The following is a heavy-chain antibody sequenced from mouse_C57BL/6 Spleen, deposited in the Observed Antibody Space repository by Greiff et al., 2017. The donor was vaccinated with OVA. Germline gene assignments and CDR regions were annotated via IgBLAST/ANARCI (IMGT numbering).Heavy chain of an antibody. J-gene: IGHJ4*01. D-gene: IGHD1-1*01. V-gene: IGHV7-3*01. CDR2: IRNKANGYTT. CDR1: GFTFTDYY. CDR3: ARSLHYYGSSPYYYAMDY. Sequence: EVKLVESGGGLVQPGGSLSLSCAASGFTFTDYYMSWVRQPPGKALEWLGFIRNKANGYTTEYSASVKGRFTISRDNSQSILYLQMNALRAEDSATYYCARSLHYYGSSPYYYAMDYWGQGTSVTVSS.